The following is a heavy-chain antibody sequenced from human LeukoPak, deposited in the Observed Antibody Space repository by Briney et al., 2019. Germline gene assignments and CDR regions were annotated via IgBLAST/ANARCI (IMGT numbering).Heavy chain of an antibody. Sequence: GGSLRLSCAASGFTFSTFAMSWVRQAPGKGLEWVSSISSAGDNTYSADSVKGRFTISRNNSKNTLFLKMTSLRADDTAVYYCARDLAVSWGQGTLVTVSS. CDR2: ISSAGDNT. J-gene: IGHJ4*02. V-gene: IGHV3-23*01. CDR1: GFTFSTFA. CDR3: ARDLAVS.